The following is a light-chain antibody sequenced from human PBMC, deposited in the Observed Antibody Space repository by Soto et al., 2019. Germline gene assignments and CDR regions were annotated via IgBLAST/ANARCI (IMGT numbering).Light chain of an antibody. CDR3: QQYNNWPKT. CDR2: GAS. J-gene: IGKJ1*01. Sequence: EIVMTQSPATLSVSPGERATLSCRASQSVSGNLAWYQQKPGQAPRLLIYGASARATGIPARFSGSGSGTEFTLTISSLQSEDFAVYYCQQYNNWPKTFGQGTEVEIK. V-gene: IGKV3-15*01. CDR1: QSVSGN.